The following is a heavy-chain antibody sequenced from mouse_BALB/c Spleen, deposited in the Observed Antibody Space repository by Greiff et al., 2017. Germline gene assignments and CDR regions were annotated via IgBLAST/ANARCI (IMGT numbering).Heavy chain of an antibody. D-gene: IGHD2-4*01. CDR1: GDSITSGY. J-gene: IGHJ3*01. CDR2: ISYSGST. V-gene: IGHV3-8*02. Sequence: EVKLEESGPSLVKPSQTLSLTCSVTGDSITSGYWNWIRKFPGNKLEYMGYISYSGSTYYNPSLKSRISITRDTSKNQYYLQLNSVTTEDTATYYCARGDYEGFAYWGQGTLVTVSA. CDR3: ARGDYEGFAY.